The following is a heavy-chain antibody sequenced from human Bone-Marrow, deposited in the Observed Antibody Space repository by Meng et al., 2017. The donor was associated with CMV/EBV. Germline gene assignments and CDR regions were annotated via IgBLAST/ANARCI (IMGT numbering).Heavy chain of an antibody. D-gene: IGHD6-13*01. V-gene: IGHV3-30-3*01. CDR1: GFTFRSYT. Sequence: GGSLRLSCSASGFTFRSYTMHWVRQAPGKGLEWVAVISYDGSINYYADSVKGRFTISRDNSKNTPYLQMNSLRAEDTAVYYCARGGIVVPGTKVQLDIDYWGQGTLVTVYS. CDR2: ISYDGSIN. J-gene: IGHJ4*02. CDR3: ARGGIVVPGTKVQLDIDY.